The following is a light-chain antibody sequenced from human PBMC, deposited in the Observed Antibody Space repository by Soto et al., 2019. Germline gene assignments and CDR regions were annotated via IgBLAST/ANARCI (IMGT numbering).Light chain of an antibody. J-gene: IGLJ1*01. CDR1: TSDVGAYNY. CDR2: EVS. Sequence: QSVLTQPASVSGSPGQSITISCTGTTSDVGAYNYVSWYQQYPGKAPKLLIHEVSNRPSGVSHRFSGSKSGNTASLTISGLQTEDEADYYCSSYRGSSTHVFGTGTRHRP. CDR3: SSYRGSSTHV. V-gene: IGLV2-14*01.